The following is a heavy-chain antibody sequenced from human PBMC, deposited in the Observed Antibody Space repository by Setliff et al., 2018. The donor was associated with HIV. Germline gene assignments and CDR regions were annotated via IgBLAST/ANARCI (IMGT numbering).Heavy chain of an antibody. D-gene: IGHD3-10*01. V-gene: IGHV1-18*01. CDR1: GYTFTSYV. Sequence: ASVKVSCKASGYTFTSYVISWVRQAPGQGLEWMGWISAYNGNTNYAQKLQGRVTMTTDTSQSTAYMELRSLRSDDTAVYYCARDAYGSGRTLYFDLWGRGTLVTVSS. CDR3: ARDAYGSGRTLYFDL. J-gene: IGHJ2*01. CDR2: ISAYNGNT.